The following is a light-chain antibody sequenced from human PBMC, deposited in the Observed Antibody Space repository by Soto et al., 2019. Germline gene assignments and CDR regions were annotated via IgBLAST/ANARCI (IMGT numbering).Light chain of an antibody. CDR1: SSDVAGYNY. CDR2: EVS. CDR3: SSYTSSTTLV. J-gene: IGLJ2*01. Sequence: QSALTQPASVSGSPGQLITISCTGTSSDVAGYNYVSWYQQYPGKAPKLMIYEVSNRPSGVSNRFSGSKSGNTASLTISGLQAEDEADYYCSSYTSSTTLVFGGGTKLTVL. V-gene: IGLV2-14*01.